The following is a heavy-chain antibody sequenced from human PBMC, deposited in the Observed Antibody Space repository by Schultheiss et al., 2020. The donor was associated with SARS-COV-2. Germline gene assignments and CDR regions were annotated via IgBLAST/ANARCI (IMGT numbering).Heavy chain of an antibody. J-gene: IGHJ6*02. V-gene: IGHV4-34*01. CDR1: GGSFSAYY. CDR3: ARGRAYDSSGTYYYYGMDV. CDR2: IYYSGST. Sequence: SQTLSLTCAVYGGSFSAYYWGWIRQPPGKGLEWIGSIYYSGSTYYNPSLKSRVTISVDTSKNQFSLKLSSVTAADTAVYYCARGRAYDSSGTYYYYGMDVWGQGTTVTVSS. D-gene: IGHD3-22*01.